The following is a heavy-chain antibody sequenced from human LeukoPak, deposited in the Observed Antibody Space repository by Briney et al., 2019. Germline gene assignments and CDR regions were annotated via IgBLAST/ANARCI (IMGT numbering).Heavy chain of an antibody. CDR1: GFTFSSYE. J-gene: IGHJ5*02. D-gene: IGHD3-3*01. CDR2: ISSSGSTI. V-gene: IGHV3-48*03. Sequence: GGSLRLSCAASGFTFSSYEMNWVRQAPGKGLEWVSYISSSGSTIYYADSVKGRLTISRDNAKNSLYLQMNSLRAEDTAVYYCARVVTIFGVVIGFDPWGQGTLVTVSS. CDR3: ARVVTIFGVVIGFDP.